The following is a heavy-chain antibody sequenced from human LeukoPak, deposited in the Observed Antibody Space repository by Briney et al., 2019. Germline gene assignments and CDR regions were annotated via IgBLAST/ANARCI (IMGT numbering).Heavy chain of an antibody. CDR2: ISYDGSNK. CDR3: ARDGEMATIFLWYFQH. Sequence: GGSLRLSCAASGFTFSSYDMHWVRQAPGKGLEWVAVISYDGSNKYYADSVEGRFTISRDNSKNTLYLQMNSLRAEDTAVYYCARDGEMATIFLWYFQHWGQGTLVTVSS. D-gene: IGHD5-24*01. V-gene: IGHV3-30*03. J-gene: IGHJ1*01. CDR1: GFTFSSYD.